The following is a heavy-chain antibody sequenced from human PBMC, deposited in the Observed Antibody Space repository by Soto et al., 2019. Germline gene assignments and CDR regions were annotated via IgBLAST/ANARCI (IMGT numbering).Heavy chain of an antibody. Sequence: QVQLVGSGGGVVQPGTSLRLSCAASGFTFSIYAMHWVRQAPEKGLEWVAVISSAGTNKNHADSVWGRFSISRDNSNNMLHLQMDNMRVDDTAVYYCVRSNSEAGWGQFDYWGQGTLVTVSS. V-gene: IGHV3-30-3*01. D-gene: IGHD3-16*01. J-gene: IGHJ4*02. CDR1: GFTFSIYA. CDR2: ISSAGTNK. CDR3: VRSNSEAGWGQFDY.